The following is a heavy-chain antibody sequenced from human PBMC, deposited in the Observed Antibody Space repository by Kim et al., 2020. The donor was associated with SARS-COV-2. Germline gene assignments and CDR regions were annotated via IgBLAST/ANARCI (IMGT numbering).Heavy chain of an antibody. J-gene: IGHJ4*02. V-gene: IGHV3-30-3*01. Sequence: GGSLRLSCAASGFTFSSYAMHWVRQAPGKGLEWVAVISYDGSNKYYADSVKGRFTISRDNSKNTLYLQMNSLRAEDTAVYYCARDPGVAYGGNQLDYWGQGTLVTVSS. CDR3: ARDPGVAYGGNQLDY. D-gene: IGHD4-17*01. CDR1: GFTFSSYA. CDR2: ISYDGSNK.